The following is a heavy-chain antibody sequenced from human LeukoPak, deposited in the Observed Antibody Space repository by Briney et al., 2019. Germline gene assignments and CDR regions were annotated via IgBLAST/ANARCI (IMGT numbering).Heavy chain of an antibody. V-gene: IGHV3-7*01. CDR2: IKQDGSEK. D-gene: IGHD3-3*01. CDR3: AKDLRRFLEWLLYDY. J-gene: IGHJ4*02. CDR1: GFTFSSYW. Sequence: GGSLRLSCAASGFTFSSYWMSWVRQAPGKGLEWVANIKQDGSEKYYVDSVKGRFTISRDNAKNSLYLQMNSLRAEDTAVYYCAKDLRRFLEWLLYDYWGQGTLVTVSS.